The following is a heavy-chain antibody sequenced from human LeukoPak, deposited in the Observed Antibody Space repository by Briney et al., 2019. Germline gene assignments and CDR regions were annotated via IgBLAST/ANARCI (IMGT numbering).Heavy chain of an antibody. Sequence: PSETLSLTCTVSGDSISRSRYFWGWIRQPPGKGLERVGNIYYSGSTYYNPSLKSRVTISVDTSKNQFSLKLSSVTAADTAVYYCARSLGAQWLVAFDIWGQGTMVTVSS. CDR3: ARSLGAQWLVAFDI. J-gene: IGHJ3*02. V-gene: IGHV4-39*07. D-gene: IGHD6-19*01. CDR2: IYYSGST. CDR1: GDSISRSRYF.